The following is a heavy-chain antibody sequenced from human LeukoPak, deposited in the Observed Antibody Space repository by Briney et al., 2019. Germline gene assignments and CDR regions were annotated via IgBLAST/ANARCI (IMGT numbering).Heavy chain of an antibody. J-gene: IGHJ4*02. CDR3: ARAYSSSWYGIDC. Sequence: SETLSLTCAVYGGSFSGYYWSWIRQSPGKGLEWIGEINHSGSANYNPSLKSRVTISLDTSKNQFSLQLSSVTAADTAVYYCARAYSSSWYGIDCWGQGTLVTVSS. V-gene: IGHV4-34*01. CDR1: GGSFSGYY. CDR2: INHSGSA. D-gene: IGHD6-13*01.